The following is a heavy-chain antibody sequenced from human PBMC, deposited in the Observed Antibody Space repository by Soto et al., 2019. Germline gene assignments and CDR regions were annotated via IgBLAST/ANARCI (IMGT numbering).Heavy chain of an antibody. D-gene: IGHD2-2*01. V-gene: IGHV4-31*03. CDR3: ARSNLVPAAYSSAKGVDY. CDR1: GGSISSGGYY. CDR2: IYYSGST. Sequence: QVQLQESGPGLVKPSQTLSLTCTVSGGSISSGGYYWSWIRQHPGKGLEWIGYIYYSGSTYYNPSLKSRVTISVDTSKNQFSLKLSSVTAADTAVYYCARSNLVPAAYSSAKGVDYWGQGTLVTVSS. J-gene: IGHJ4*02.